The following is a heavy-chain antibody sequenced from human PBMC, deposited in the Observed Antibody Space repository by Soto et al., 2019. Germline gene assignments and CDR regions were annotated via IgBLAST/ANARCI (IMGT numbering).Heavy chain of an antibody. CDR3: ASYSGSYFPVGHDR. Sequence: VYLVESGGGLVEPGGSLRLSCEASGFMFRSYWMSWVRQAPGEGLERVANIKQDGSEIHYLESVEGRFSIFRDNARRSLFLQMNSLRAEDTGVYFCASYSGSYFPVGHDRWGQGTLVVVSS. D-gene: IGHD3-10*01. CDR2: IKQDGSEI. V-gene: IGHV3-7*01. CDR1: GFMFRSYW. J-gene: IGHJ5*02.